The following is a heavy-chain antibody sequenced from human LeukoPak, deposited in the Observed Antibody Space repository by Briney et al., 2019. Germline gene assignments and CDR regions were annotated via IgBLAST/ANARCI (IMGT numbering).Heavy chain of an antibody. Sequence: GGSLRLSCAASGFTFSSYAMHWVRQAPGKGLEWVAVISYDGSNKYYADSVKGRFTISRDNSKNTLYLQMNSLRAEDTAVYYCARDRWEFFASGSSLDYWGQGTLVTVSS. CDR3: ARDRWEFFASGSSLDY. CDR1: GFTFSSYA. J-gene: IGHJ4*02. D-gene: IGHD3-10*01. V-gene: IGHV3-30*01. CDR2: ISYDGSNK.